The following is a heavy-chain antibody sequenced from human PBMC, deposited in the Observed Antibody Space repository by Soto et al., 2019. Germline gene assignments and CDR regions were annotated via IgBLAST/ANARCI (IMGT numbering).Heavy chain of an antibody. D-gene: IGHD2-15*01. CDR1: GGSISNYY. CDR2: MYYSGST. Sequence: QVQLQESGPGLVKPSETLSLTSTVSGGSISNYYWSWIRQPPGKGLEWIGYMYYSGSTNYNPSLKSRVTISVDTSKNQFSLKLRSVTAADTAVYYCARAGAATLSDYWGQGTLVTVSS. J-gene: IGHJ4*02. CDR3: ARAGAATLSDY. V-gene: IGHV4-59*01.